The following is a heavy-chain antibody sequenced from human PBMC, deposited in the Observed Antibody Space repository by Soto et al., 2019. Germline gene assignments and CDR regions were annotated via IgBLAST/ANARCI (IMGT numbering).Heavy chain of an antibody. J-gene: IGHJ5*02. Sequence: SETLSLTCAVSSGSISSSNWWSWVRQPPGKGLEWIGEIYHSGSTNYNPSLKSRVTISVDKSKNQFSLKLSSVTAADTAVYYCGWGDEEVFWGGNNRGGWLDPWGREPWSPSPQ. CDR1: SGSISSSNW. V-gene: IGHV4-4*02. D-gene: IGHD3-3*01. CDR3: GWGDEEVFWGGNNRGGWLDP. CDR2: IYHSGST.